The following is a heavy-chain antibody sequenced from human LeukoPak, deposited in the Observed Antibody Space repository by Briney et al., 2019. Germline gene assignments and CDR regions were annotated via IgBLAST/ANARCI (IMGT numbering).Heavy chain of an antibody. Sequence: SETLSLTCTVSGGSISSSSYYWGWIRQPPGKGLEWIGSIYYSGSTYYNPSLKSRVTISVDTSKNQFSLKLSSVTAADTAVYYCVRQGRGGYDFDYWCQGTLVTVSS. V-gene: IGHV4-39*01. CDR1: GGSISSSSYY. D-gene: IGHD5-12*01. J-gene: IGHJ4*02. CDR3: VRQGRGGYDFDY. CDR2: IYYSGST.